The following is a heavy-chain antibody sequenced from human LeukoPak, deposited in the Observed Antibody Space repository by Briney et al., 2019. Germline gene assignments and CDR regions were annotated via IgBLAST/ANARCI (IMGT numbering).Heavy chain of an antibody. CDR3: ARDLDYYDSSGPKGY. Sequence: PGGSLRLSCAASGFTFSSYSMNWVRQAPGKGLEWVLSISSSSSYIYYADSVKGRFTISRDNAKNSLYLQMNSLRAEDTAVYYCARDLDYYDSSGPKGYWGQGTLVTVSS. J-gene: IGHJ4*02. V-gene: IGHV3-21*01. CDR2: ISSSSSYI. CDR1: GFTFSSYS. D-gene: IGHD3-22*01.